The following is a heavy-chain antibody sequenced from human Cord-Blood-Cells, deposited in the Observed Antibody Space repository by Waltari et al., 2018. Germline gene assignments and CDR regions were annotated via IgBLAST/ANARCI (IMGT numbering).Heavy chain of an antibody. Sequence: EVQLVESGGGLVQPGRSLRLSCAASGFTFDDYAMHWVRQDTGKGLEWVSGISWNSGSIGYADSVKGRFTISRDNAKNSLYLQMNSLRAEDTALYYCAKDIGGDIVLMVYAYWGQGTLVTVSS. CDR1: GFTFDDYA. V-gene: IGHV3-9*01. D-gene: IGHD2-8*01. CDR3: AKDIGGDIVLMVYAY. J-gene: IGHJ4*02. CDR2: ISWNSGSI.